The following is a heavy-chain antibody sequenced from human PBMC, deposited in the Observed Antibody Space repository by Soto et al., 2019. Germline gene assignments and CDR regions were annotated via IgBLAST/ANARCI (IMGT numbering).Heavy chain of an antibody. CDR3: AKKISGSWAIDF. D-gene: IGHD1-26*01. V-gene: IGHV3-30*18. Sequence: GGSLRLSCAASGFTFSSYGMHWVRQAPGKGLEWVAVISYDRSNKYHEDSVKGRFTISRDNSKNMLYLQMNSLRAEDKYVYYCAKKISGSWAIDFWGQGTLVTVSS. CDR1: GFTFSSYG. CDR2: ISYDRSNK. J-gene: IGHJ4*02.